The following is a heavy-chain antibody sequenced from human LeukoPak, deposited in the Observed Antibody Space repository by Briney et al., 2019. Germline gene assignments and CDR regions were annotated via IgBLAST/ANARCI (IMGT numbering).Heavy chain of an antibody. CDR2: IYYSGST. J-gene: IGHJ5*02. V-gene: IGHV4-59*08. CDR3: ARHGTRLARFDP. D-gene: IGHD1-26*01. Sequence: SETLSLTCTVSGGSISSYYWSWIRQPPGKGLEWIGYIYYSGSTTYNPSLKSRVTISVDTSKNQFSLKLSSVTAADTAVYYCARHGTRLARFDPWGQGTLVTVSS. CDR1: GGSISSYY.